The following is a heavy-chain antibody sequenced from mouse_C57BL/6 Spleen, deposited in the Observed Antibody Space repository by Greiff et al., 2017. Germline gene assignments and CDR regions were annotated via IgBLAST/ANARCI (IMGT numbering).Heavy chain of an antibody. J-gene: IGHJ4*01. V-gene: IGHV5-6*02. CDR3: ARQRGYGSSFYAMDY. CDR1: GFTFSSYG. D-gene: IGHD1-1*01. CDR2: ISSGGSYN. Sequence: EVKLVESGGDLVKPGGSLKLSCAASGFTFSSYGMSWVRQTPDKRLEWVATISSGGSYNYYPDRVKGRFTISRDNAKNTLSLQMSSLKSEDTAMYYCARQRGYGSSFYAMDYWGQGTSVTVSS.